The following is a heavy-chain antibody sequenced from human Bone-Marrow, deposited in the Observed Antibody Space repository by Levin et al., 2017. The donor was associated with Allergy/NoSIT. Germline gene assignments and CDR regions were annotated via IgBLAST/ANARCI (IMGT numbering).Heavy chain of an antibody. CDR2: IYHTGST. V-gene: IGHV4-38-2*02. Sequence: SQTLSLTCTVSAYSISSDFYWGWIRQPPGKGLEWIGTIYHTGSTNYNPSLKSRVIVSVDTSKNQFSLKLSSVTAADTAVYYCARKAAPGHKYGYFDRWGRGTLVTVSS. CDR3: ARKAAPGHKYGYFDR. D-gene: IGHD6-13*01. CDR1: AYSISSDFY. J-gene: IGHJ2*01.